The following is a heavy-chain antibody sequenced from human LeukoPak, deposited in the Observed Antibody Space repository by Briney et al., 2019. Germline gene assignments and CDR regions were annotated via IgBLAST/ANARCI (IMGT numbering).Heavy chain of an antibody. D-gene: IGHD3-10*01. J-gene: IGHJ4*02. Sequence: ASVKLSCKVSGYTLTELSMHWVRQAPGKGLEWMGGFDPEDGETIYAQKFQGRVTMTEDTSTDTANMELSSLRSEDTAVYYCATDLGIWFDKNNTWGQGTVVTVSS. CDR1: GYTLTELS. CDR2: FDPEDGET. V-gene: IGHV1-24*01. CDR3: ATDLGIWFDKNNT.